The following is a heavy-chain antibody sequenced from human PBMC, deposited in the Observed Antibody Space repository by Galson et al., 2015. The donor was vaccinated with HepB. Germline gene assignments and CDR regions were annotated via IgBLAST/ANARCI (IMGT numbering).Heavy chain of an antibody. V-gene: IGHV1-18*04. CDR1: GYIFINYG. D-gene: IGHD3-16*01. Sequence: SVKVSCKASGYIFINYGISWVRQAPGQGLEWMGWISGINGNTHYAQKLQGRVTMTRDTSTSTAYMELRSLRSDDTAMCYCARDLGDDYVPLFDYWGQGTLVTVSS. J-gene: IGHJ4*02. CDR3: ARDLGDDYVPLFDY. CDR2: ISGINGNT.